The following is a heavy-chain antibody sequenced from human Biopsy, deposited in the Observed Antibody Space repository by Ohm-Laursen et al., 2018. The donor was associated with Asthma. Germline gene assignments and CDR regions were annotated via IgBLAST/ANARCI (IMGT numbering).Heavy chain of an antibody. Sequence: SLRLSCAAFGFSFSRYGMHWVRQAPGKGLEWVSVIYSGGTSHTADSVRGRFTISRDYSKNTLYLQMHSLRAEDTAVYYCARGDSSNWSHYYFDYWGQGTLVTVSS. D-gene: IGHD3-22*01. V-gene: IGHV3-53*01. CDR3: ARGDSSNWSHYYFDY. J-gene: IGHJ4*02. CDR1: GFSFSRYG. CDR2: IYSGGTS.